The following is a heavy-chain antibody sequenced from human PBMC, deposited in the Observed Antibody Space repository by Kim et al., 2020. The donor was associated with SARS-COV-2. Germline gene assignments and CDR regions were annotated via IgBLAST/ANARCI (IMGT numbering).Heavy chain of an antibody. J-gene: IGHJ4*02. CDR2: MNPNSGNT. D-gene: IGHD6-13*01. CDR1: GYTFTSYD. V-gene: IGHV1-8*01. CDR3: AVVGIAAAGSNFY. Sequence: ASVKVSCKASGYTFTSYDINWVRQATGQGLEWMGWMNPNSGNTGYAQKFQGRVTMTRNTSISTAYMELSSLRSEDTAVYYCAVVGIAAAGSNFYWGQGTLVTVSS.